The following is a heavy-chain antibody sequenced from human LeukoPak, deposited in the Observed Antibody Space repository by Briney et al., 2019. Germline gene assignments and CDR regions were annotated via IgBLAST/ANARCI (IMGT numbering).Heavy chain of an antibody. Sequence: SETLSLTCTVSGGSISSSSYYWGWIRQPPGKGLEWIGSIYYSGSTYYNPSLKSRVTISVNTSKNQFSLKLSSVTAADTAVYYCARQGYSSSWYKDSDPGDYWGRGTLVTVSS. D-gene: IGHD6-13*01. CDR1: GGSISSSSYY. J-gene: IGHJ4*02. V-gene: IGHV4-39*01. CDR3: ARQGYSSSWYKDSDPGDY. CDR2: IYYSGST.